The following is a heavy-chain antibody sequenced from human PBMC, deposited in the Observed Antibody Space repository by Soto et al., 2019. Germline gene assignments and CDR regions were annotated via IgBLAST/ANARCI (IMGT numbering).Heavy chain of an antibody. CDR2: IYYSGST. V-gene: IGHV4-39*07. Sequence: SETLSLTCTVSGGSIRSSTYYWGWIRQPPGKGLEWIGSIYYSGSTHYNPSLKSRVTISVDTSKNQFSLKLSSVTAADTAVYYCAREGSSWTHDAFDIWGQGTMVTVSS. D-gene: IGHD6-13*01. J-gene: IGHJ3*02. CDR3: AREGSSWTHDAFDI. CDR1: GGSIRSSTYY.